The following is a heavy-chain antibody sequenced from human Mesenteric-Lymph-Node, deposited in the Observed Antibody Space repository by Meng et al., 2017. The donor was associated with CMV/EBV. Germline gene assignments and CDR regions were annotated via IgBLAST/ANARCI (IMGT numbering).Heavy chain of an antibody. CDR3: AKDRGGYYYDSSGPSDY. Sequence: GGSLRLSCAASGFTFSSYAMSWVRQAPGKGLEWVSAIGRSGDSTYYADSVKGRFTISRDNSKNTLYLQMNSLRAEDTAVYYCAKDRGGYYYDSSGPSDYWGQGTLVTVSS. D-gene: IGHD3-22*01. V-gene: IGHV3-23*01. J-gene: IGHJ4*02. CDR1: GFTFSSYA. CDR2: IGRSGDST.